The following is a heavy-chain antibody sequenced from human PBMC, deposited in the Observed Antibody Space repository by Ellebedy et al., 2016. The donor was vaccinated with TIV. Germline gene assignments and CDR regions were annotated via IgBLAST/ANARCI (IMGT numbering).Heavy chain of an antibody. CDR3: ARATVITISMDV. V-gene: IGHV4-59*06. CDR2: IYYSGST. J-gene: IGHJ6*03. CDR1: GGSISSYY. D-gene: IGHD3-3*01. Sequence: SETLSLXXTVSGGSISSYYWSWIRQPPGKGLEWIGYIYYSGSTYYNPSLKSRVTISVDTSKNQFSLKLSSVTAADTAVYYCARATVITISMDVWGKGTTVTVSS.